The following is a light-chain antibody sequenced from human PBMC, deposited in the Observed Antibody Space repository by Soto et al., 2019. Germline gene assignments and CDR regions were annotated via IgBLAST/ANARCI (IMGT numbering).Light chain of an antibody. CDR3: AAWDDSLNGWV. CDR1: SSNIGINT. V-gene: IGLV1-44*01. Sequence: QSVLTQPPSASGTPGQRGTISCSGSSSNIGINTVNWYQQLPGTAPKLLIYSDNQRPSGVHDRFSGSKSGTSASLASSGLQSEDGADYYWAAWDDSLNGWVFGGGTKLAVL. CDR2: SDN. J-gene: IGLJ3*02.